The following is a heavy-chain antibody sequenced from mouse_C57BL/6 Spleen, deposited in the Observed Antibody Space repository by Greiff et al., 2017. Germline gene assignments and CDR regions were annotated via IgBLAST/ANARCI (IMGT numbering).Heavy chain of an antibody. CDR2: IYPGSGST. CDR1: GYTFTSYW. J-gene: IGHJ3*01. CDR3: AREGGYYYGSSEAY. V-gene: IGHV1-55*01. D-gene: IGHD1-1*01. Sequence: QVQLQQSGAELVKPGASVKMSCKASGYTFTSYWITWVKQRPGQGLEWIGDIYPGSGSTNYNEKFKSKATLTVDTSSSTAYMQLSSLTSEDSAVXYCAREGGYYYGSSEAYWGQGTLVTVSA.